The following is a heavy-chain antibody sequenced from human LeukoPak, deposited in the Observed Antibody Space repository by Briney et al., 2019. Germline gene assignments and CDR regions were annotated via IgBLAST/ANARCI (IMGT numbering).Heavy chain of an antibody. CDR2: INPNSGGT. CDR1: GYTFTGYY. Sequence: GASVKVSCKASGYTFTGYYMHWVRQAPGQGLEWMGWINPNSGGTNYAQKFQGRVTMTRDTSISTAYMELSRLRSEDTAVYYCARDVGVSVVAARGVWFDPWGQGTLVTVSS. V-gene: IGHV1-2*02. J-gene: IGHJ5*02. CDR3: ARDVGVSVVAARGVWFDP. D-gene: IGHD2-15*01.